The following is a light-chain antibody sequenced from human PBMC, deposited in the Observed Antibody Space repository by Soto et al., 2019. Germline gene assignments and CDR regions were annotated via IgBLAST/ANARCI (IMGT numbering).Light chain of an antibody. CDR3: QQYHSWLT. V-gene: IGKV1-5*01. J-gene: IGKJ1*01. Sequence: DIQMTQSPSTLSASVGDRVTITCRASQSISSWLAWYQQKPGKAPKLLIYDASSLESGVPSRFSGSGSGTEFTLTISSLQPDDFATYYRQQYHSWLTFRQGTQVNIK. CDR2: DAS. CDR1: QSISSW.